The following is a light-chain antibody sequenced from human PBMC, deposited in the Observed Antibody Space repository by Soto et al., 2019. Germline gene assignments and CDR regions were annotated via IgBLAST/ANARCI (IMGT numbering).Light chain of an antibody. CDR1: SSDVGGYKY. Sequence: QSALTQPPSASGSPGQSVTISCTGTSSDVGGYKYVSWYQQHPGKAPKLLTYEATKRPSGVPDRFSGSKSGNTASLTVSGLEAEDAADYYCTSYAGNNKFVFGTGTKLTVL. CDR3: TSYAGNNKFV. CDR2: EAT. V-gene: IGLV2-8*01. J-gene: IGLJ1*01.